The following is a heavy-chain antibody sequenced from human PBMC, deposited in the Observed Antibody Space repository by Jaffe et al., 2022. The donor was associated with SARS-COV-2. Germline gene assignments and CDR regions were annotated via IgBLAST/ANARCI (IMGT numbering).Heavy chain of an antibody. CDR2: IRSKANSYAT. D-gene: IGHD6-13*01. J-gene: IGHJ4*02. Sequence: EVQLVESGGGLVQPGGSLKLSCAASGFTFSGSAMHWVRQASGKGLEWVGRIRSKANSYATAYAASVKGRFTISRDDSKNTAYLQMNSLKTEDTAVYYCTRLAAAPGDWGQGTLVTVSS. CDR3: TRLAAAPGD. CDR1: GFTFSGSA. V-gene: IGHV3-73*01.